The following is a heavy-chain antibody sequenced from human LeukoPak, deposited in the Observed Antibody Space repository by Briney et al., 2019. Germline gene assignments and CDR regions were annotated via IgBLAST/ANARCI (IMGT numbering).Heavy chain of an antibody. V-gene: IGHV1-18*03. D-gene: IGHD3-22*01. CDR1: GYTFTSYG. CDR3: ARGDDMDP. CDR2: INPNSGGT. J-gene: IGHJ5*02. Sequence: ASVKVSCKASGYTFTSYGISWVRQAPGQGLEWMGWINPNSGGTNYAQKFQGRVTMTRDTSASTAYMELSSLRSEDMAVYYCARGDDMDPWGQGTLVTVSS.